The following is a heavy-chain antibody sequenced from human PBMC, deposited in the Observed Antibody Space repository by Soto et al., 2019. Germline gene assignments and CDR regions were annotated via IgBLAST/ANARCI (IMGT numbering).Heavy chain of an antibody. CDR3: AREKVVYCSSTSCYGGGYYYYYYGMDV. Sequence: GASVKVSCKASGGTFSSYTISWVRQAPGQGLEWMGRIIPILGIANYAQKFQGRDTITADKSTSTAYMELSSLRSEDTAENYYAREKVVYCSSTSCYGGGYYYYYYGMDVWGQGTTVTVSS. CDR1: GGTFSSYT. CDR2: IIPILGIA. V-gene: IGHV1-69*04. D-gene: IGHD2-2*01. J-gene: IGHJ6*02.